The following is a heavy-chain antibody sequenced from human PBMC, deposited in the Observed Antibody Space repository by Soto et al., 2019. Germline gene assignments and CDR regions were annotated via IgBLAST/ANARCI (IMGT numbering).Heavy chain of an antibody. D-gene: IGHD3-16*02. CDR1: GGSFSGYY. Sequence: SETLSLTCAVYGGSFSGYYWSWIRQPPGKGLEWIGEINHSGSTNYNPSLKSRVTISVDTSKNQFSLKLSSVTAADTAVYYCARGRGDYVWGSYRYQRTGYYFDYWGQGTLVTVSS. CDR2: INHSGST. J-gene: IGHJ4*02. V-gene: IGHV4-34*01. CDR3: ARGRGDYVWGSYRYQRTGYYFDY.